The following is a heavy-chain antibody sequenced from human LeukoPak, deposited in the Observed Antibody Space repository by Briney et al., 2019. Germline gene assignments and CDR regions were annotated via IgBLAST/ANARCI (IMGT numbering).Heavy chain of an antibody. V-gene: IGHV4-59*08. J-gene: IGHJ6*02. CDR2: IYYSGST. Sequence: SETLSLTCTVSGGSISSYYWSWIRQPPGKGLEWIGYIYYSGSTNYNPSLKSRVTISVDTSKNQFSLKLSSVTAADTAVYYCARLSSGSGWSSYYYYGMDVWGQGTTVTVSS. D-gene: IGHD6-19*01. CDR3: ARLSSGSGWSSYYYYGMDV. CDR1: GGSISSYY.